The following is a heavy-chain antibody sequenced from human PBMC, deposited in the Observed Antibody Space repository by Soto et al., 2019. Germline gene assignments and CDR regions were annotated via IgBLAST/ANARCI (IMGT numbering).Heavy chain of an antibody. J-gene: IGHJ4*02. V-gene: IGHV3-49*04. Sequence: GESLKISCTASGFTFGDYAMSWVRQAPGKGLEWVGFIRSKAYGGTTEYAASVKGRFTISRDDSKSIAYLQMNSLKTEDTAVYYCTRDGIAARPRGDYWGQGTLVTVSS. CDR3: TRDGIAARPRGDY. D-gene: IGHD6-6*01. CDR1: GFTFGDYA. CDR2: IRSKAYGGTT.